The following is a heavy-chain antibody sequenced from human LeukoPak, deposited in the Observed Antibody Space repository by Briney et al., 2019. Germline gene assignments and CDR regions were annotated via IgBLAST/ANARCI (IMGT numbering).Heavy chain of an antibody. CDR2: ISGSGGST. J-gene: IGHJ4*02. D-gene: IGHD2-15*01. V-gene: IGHV3-23*01. CDR1: GFTFSTCA. Sequence: GGSLRLSCAASGFTFSTCAMSWVRQAPGKGLEWVSAISGSGGSTYYADSVKGRFTISRDNSKNTLYLQMNSLRAEDTAVYYCAKAVVVVAAADYWGQGTLVTVSS. CDR3: AKAVVVVAAADY.